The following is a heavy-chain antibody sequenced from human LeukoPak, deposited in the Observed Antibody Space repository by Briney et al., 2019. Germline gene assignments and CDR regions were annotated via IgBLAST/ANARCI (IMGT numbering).Heavy chain of an antibody. V-gene: IGHV1-8*01. CDR1: GYTFTSYD. Sequence: ASVKVSCKASGYTFTSYDINWVRQATGQGLEWMGWMNPNSGNTGYAQKFQGRVTMTRNTSISTAYMELSSLRSKDTAVYYCARGVGSGYSLDYWGQGTLVTVSS. D-gene: IGHD3-22*01. CDR3: ARGVGSGYSLDY. J-gene: IGHJ4*02. CDR2: MNPNSGNT.